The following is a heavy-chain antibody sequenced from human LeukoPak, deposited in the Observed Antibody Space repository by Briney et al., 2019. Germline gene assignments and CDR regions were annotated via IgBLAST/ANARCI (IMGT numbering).Heavy chain of an antibody. D-gene: IGHD3-22*01. CDR2: IYYSGST. V-gene: IGHV4-39*02. J-gene: IGHJ4*02. CDR1: GGSINNSSYY. CDR3: ARDPRAADSSAYYAGGDY. Sequence: SETLSLTCTVSGGSINNSSYYWGWVRQPPKKGLEWIGTIYYSGSTDYNPSLKSRVTISIDTSKNQFSLRMSSVTAADTAVYYCARDPRAADSSAYYAGGDYWGQGTLVTVSS.